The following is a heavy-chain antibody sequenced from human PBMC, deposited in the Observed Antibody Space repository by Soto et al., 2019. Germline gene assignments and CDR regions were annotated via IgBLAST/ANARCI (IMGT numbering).Heavy chain of an antibody. J-gene: IGHJ4*02. D-gene: IGHD5-12*01. Sequence: GESLKISCAASGFTFSSYAMSWVRQAPGKGLEWVSAISGSGGSTYYADSVKGRFTISRDNSKNTLYLQMNSLRAEDTAVYYCAKGLAVVATIPFDYWGQGTLVTVSS. V-gene: IGHV3-23*01. CDR1: GFTFSSYA. CDR2: ISGSGGST. CDR3: AKGLAVVATIPFDY.